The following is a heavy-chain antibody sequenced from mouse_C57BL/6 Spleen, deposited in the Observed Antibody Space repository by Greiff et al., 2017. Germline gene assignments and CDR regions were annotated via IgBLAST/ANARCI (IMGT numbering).Heavy chain of an antibody. V-gene: IGHV1-26*01. CDR2: INPNNGGT. J-gene: IGHJ3*01. CDR3: ARDDYGNFWFAY. D-gene: IGHD2-1*01. Sequence: EVQLQQSEPELVKPGASVKISCKASGYTFTDYYMNWVKQSHGKSLEWIGDINPNNGGTSYNQKFKGKATLTVDKSSSTAYMELRSLTSEDSAVYYCARDDYGNFWFAYWGQGTLVTVSA. CDR1: GYTFTDYY.